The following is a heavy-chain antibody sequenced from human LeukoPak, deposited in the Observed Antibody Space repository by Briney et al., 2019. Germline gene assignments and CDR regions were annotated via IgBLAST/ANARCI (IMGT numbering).Heavy chain of an antibody. V-gene: IGHV1-2*06. CDR3: ARSAHSTTSLIDY. Sequence: GASVKVSCKASGYTFTAYYMHWVRQAPGQGLEWMGRINPNSGGTNYAQKFQGRVTMTRDTSISTAYMELSRLRSDDTAVYYCARSAHSTTSLIDYWGQGTLVTVSS. D-gene: IGHD1-7*01. CDR1: GYTFTAYY. CDR2: INPNSGGT. J-gene: IGHJ4*02.